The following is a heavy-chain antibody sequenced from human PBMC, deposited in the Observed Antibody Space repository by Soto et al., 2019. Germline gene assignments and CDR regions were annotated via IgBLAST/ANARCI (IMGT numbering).Heavy chain of an antibody. D-gene: IGHD3-16*02. J-gene: IGHJ3*02. CDR2: MNPNSGNT. CDR1: GYTFTSYD. Sequence: DSVKVSCKASGYTFTSYDINWVRQATGQGLEWMGWMNPNSGNTGYAQKFQGRVTMTRNTSISTAYMELSSRRSEDTAVYYCPRECFVYIWEGYRVDPFYICGQGT. V-gene: IGHV1-8*01. CDR3: PRECFVYIWEGYRVDPFYI.